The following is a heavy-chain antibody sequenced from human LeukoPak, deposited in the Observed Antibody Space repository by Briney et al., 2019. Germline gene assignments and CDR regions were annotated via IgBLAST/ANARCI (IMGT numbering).Heavy chain of an antibody. CDR1: GFTFSSYS. J-gene: IGHJ4*02. D-gene: IGHD2-2*02. V-gene: IGHV3-21*01. Sequence: GGSLRLXCAASGFTFSSYSMNWVRQAPGKGLEWVSSISSSSSSYIYYADSVKGRFTISRDNAKNSLYLQMNSLRAEDTAVYYCARDRGYCSSTSCYTEIDYWGQGTLVTVSS. CDR3: ARDRGYCSSTSCYTEIDY. CDR2: ISSSSSSYI.